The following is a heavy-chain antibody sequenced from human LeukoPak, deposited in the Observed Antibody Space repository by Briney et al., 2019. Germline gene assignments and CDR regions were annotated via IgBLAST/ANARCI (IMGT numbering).Heavy chain of an antibody. CDR3: ASIAAAGKGPYYYYYMDV. D-gene: IGHD6-13*01. Sequence: SETLSLTCTVSGGSISSSSYYWGWIRQPPGKGLEWIGSIYYSGSTNYNPSLKSRVTISVDTSKNQFSLKLSSVTAADTAVYYCASIAAAGKGPYYYYYMDVWGKGTTVTVSS. CDR2: IYYSGST. CDR1: GGSISSSSYY. J-gene: IGHJ6*03. V-gene: IGHV4-39*07.